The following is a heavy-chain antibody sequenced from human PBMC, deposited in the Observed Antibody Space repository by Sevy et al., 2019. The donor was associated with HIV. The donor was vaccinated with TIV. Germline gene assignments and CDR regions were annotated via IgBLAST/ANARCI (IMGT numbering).Heavy chain of an antibody. CDR1: GFTFDDYA. CDR2: ISWNSGSI. J-gene: IGHJ5*02. Sequence: GGCLRLSCAASGFTFDDYAMHWVRQAPGKGLEWVSGISWNSGSIDYADSVKGRFTISRDNAKNSLYLQMNSLRAEDTALYYCAKGGGQWLADNWFDPWGQGTLVTVSS. CDR3: AKGGGQWLADNWFDP. D-gene: IGHD6-19*01. V-gene: IGHV3-9*01.